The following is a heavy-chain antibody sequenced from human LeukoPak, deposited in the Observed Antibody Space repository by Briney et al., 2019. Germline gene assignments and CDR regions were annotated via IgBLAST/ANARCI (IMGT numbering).Heavy chain of an antibody. V-gene: IGHV3-64*01. CDR1: GFTFSDYS. CDR2: ISGNGGST. D-gene: IGHD5-18*01. Sequence: GGSLRLSCAASGFTFSDYSMNWVRQAPGKGLEYVSSISGNGGSTEYANSVKGRFTISRDNPKNTLYLQMASLRPEDMAVYYCARDAGYVRFDYWGQGTLATVSS. CDR3: ARDAGYVRFDY. J-gene: IGHJ4*02.